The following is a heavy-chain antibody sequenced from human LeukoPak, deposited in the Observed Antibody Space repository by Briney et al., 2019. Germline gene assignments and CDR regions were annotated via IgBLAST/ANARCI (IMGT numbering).Heavy chain of an antibody. V-gene: IGHV3-64D*06. Sequence: GGPLRLSCSASGFTFSSNGMHWVRQAPGKGLEYVSAISGNGGSTYYADSVKGRFTISRDNSKNTLYLQMSSLRTEDTAVYYCVKEGPGYYDSSGYFAYFDYWGQGTLVTVSS. CDR2: ISGNGGST. CDR3: VKEGPGYYDSSGYFAYFDY. CDR1: GFTFSSNG. J-gene: IGHJ4*02. D-gene: IGHD3-22*01.